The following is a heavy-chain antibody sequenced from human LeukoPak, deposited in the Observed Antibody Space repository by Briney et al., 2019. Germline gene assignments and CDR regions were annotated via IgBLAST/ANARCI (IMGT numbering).Heavy chain of an antibody. V-gene: IGHV3-9*01. CDR3: AKDMMFRNYGASDI. D-gene: IGHD3-10*01. Sequence: HPGRSLRLSCAASGSTFDNNAMHWVRQTPGKGLEWVSGISWNSGSIGYAGSGQGRFTISRDNAKNSLYLQMNSLRDEDTALYYCAKDMMFRNYGASDIWGQGTMVTVSS. CDR2: ISWNSGSI. CDR1: GSTFDNNA. J-gene: IGHJ3*02.